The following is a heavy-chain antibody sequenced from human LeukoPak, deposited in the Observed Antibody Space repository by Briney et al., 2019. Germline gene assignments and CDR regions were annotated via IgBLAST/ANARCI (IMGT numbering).Heavy chain of an antibody. Sequence: GGSLRLSCAASGFTFSSYSMSPVRQAPGKGLERASSINNDGDSTYYADSVKGRFTISRDNSKNTLYLQMNSLRAEDTALYYCAKVRDWYFDLWGRGTLVTVSS. CDR2: INNDGDST. J-gene: IGHJ2*01. CDR3: AKVRDWYFDL. V-gene: IGHV3-23*01. CDR1: GFTFSSYS.